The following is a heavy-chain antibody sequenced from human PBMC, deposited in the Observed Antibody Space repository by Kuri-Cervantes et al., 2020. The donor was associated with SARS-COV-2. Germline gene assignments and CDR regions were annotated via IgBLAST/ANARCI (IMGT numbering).Heavy chain of an antibody. Sequence: ASVKVSCKASGNTFTSFGISWVRQAPGQGLEWMGWISAYNAYTDYAQKFKGRVTMTTDTTTSTAYMELRSLRSDDTAVYYCAQTLDYDFWSGYSTGYFQHWGQGTLVTVSS. J-gene: IGHJ1*01. CDR3: AQTLDYDFWSGYSTGYFQH. V-gene: IGHV1-18*01. CDR1: GNTFTSFG. D-gene: IGHD3-3*01. CDR2: ISAYNAYT.